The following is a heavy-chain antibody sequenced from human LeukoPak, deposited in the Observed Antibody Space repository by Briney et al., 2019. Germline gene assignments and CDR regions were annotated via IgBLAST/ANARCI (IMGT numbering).Heavy chain of an antibody. J-gene: IGHJ5*02. Sequence: SEPLSLTCTMPGNPISIYYGSWIRHPAGKGLEWIVYLYYSGSYNYNPSLKSRVTISVDTSKNQFSLTLSSVTAADTAVYYCASQAPSIAAAGNWFDPWGQGTLVTVSS. D-gene: IGHD6-13*01. CDR2: LYYSGSY. CDR3: ASQAPSIAAAGNWFDP. V-gene: IGHV4-59*12. CDR1: GNPISIYY.